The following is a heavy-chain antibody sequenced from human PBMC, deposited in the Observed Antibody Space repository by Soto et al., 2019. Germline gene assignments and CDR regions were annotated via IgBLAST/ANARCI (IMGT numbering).Heavy chain of an antibody. Sequence: SETLSLTCTVSGGSISSYYWSWIRQPPGKGLEWIGYIYYSGSTYYDPSLKSRVTISVDTSKNQFSLKLSSVTAADTAVYYCARDGKGAAYTNGPYYFDYWGQGALVTVSS. V-gene: IGHV4-59*01. CDR1: GGSISSYY. CDR2: IYYSGST. D-gene: IGHD2-8*01. CDR3: ARDGKGAAYTNGPYYFDY. J-gene: IGHJ4*02.